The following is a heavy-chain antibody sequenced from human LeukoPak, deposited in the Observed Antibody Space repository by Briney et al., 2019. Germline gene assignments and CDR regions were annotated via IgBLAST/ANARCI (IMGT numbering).Heavy chain of an antibody. D-gene: IGHD2-2*01. CDR1: GGTFSSYA. Sequence: ASVKVSCKASGGTFSSYAISWVRQAPGQGLEWMGGIIPIFGTANYAQKFQGRVTITTDESTSTAYMELSSLRSEDTAVYHCARDFDCSSTSCYSWFDPWGQGTLVTVSS. V-gene: IGHV1-69*05. CDR2: IIPIFGTA. CDR3: ARDFDCSSTSCYSWFDP. J-gene: IGHJ5*02.